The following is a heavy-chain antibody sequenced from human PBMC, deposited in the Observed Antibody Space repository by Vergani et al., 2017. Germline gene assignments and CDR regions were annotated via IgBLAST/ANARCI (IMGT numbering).Heavy chain of an antibody. J-gene: IGHJ5*02. CDR1: GFTFTSSA. Sequence: QLVQSEAEVKKPGTSVKVSCKASGFTFTSSAMQWVRQARGQRLEWIGWIVVGSGNTNYAQKFQERVTITRDMSTSTAYMELSSLRAEDTAVYYCARDGQAAAGILGWFDPWGQGTLVTVSS. CDR3: ARDGQAAAGILGWFDP. CDR2: IVVGSGNT. D-gene: IGHD6-13*01. V-gene: IGHV1-58*02.